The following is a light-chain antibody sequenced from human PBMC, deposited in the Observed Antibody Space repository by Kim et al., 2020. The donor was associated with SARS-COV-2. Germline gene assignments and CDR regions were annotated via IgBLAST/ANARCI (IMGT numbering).Light chain of an antibody. CDR3: SSYTSSSTWV. J-gene: IGLJ3*02. Sequence: GHSITISCTGTSIDVGCYNYVTWYQQHPGKAPKLIIYDVSKRTSGVSNRLSGSKSGNTASLTISGLQAEDEADYYCSSYTSSSTWVFGGGTQLTV. CDR2: DVS. CDR1: SIDVGCYNY. V-gene: IGLV2-14*04.